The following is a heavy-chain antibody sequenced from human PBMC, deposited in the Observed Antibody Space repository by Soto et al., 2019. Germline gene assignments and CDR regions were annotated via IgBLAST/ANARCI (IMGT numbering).Heavy chain of an antibody. CDR3: ARGPVLRYSLGTNWFDP. J-gene: IGHJ5*02. V-gene: IGHV1-18*01. Sequence: ASVKVSCKASGYTFTTFGITWLRQAPGQGLEWMAWISDNGNTKYAQNFQGRVTVTTDTYTSTAYMEVRSLRSEDTAVYYCARGPVLRYSLGTNWFDPWGQGTLVTVSS. D-gene: IGHD3-9*01. CDR2: ISDNGNT. CDR1: GYTFTTFG.